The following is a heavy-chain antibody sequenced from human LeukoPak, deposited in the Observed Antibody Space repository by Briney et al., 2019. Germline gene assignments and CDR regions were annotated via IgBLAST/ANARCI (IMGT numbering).Heavy chain of an antibody. Sequence: ASVKVSCKASGGTFSSYTISWVRQAPGQGLEWMGRIIPILSIANYAQKFQGRVTITADKSTSTAYMELSSLRSEDTAVYYCARAYGSGIFQHWGQGTLVTVSS. CDR3: ARAYGSGIFQH. CDR2: IIPILSIA. J-gene: IGHJ1*01. CDR1: GGTFSSYT. D-gene: IGHD3-10*01. V-gene: IGHV1-69*02.